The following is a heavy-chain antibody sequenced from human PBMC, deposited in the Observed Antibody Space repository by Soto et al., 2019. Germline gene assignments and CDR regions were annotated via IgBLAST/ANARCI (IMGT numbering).Heavy chain of an antibody. CDR2: ISYDGTNK. J-gene: IGHJ4*02. D-gene: IGHD3-22*01. V-gene: IGHV3-30*18. CDR1: GFTFSSYG. Sequence: QVQVVESGGGVVQPGESLRLSCAASGFTFSSYGMHWVRQAPGKGLEWVTVISYDGTNKFYADSVKGRFTISRDNSKNTVYLQMSSLRAEDTAVYYCGKAPSGSAYSPAGYWGQGAQVTVAS. CDR3: GKAPSGSAYSPAGY.